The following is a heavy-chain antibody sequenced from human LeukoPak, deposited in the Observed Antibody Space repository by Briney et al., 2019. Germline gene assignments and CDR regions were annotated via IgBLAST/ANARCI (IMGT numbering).Heavy chain of an antibody. CDR3: AKDRPWGFDRDFDY. D-gene: IGHD3-9*01. Sequence: GGSLRLSCAASGFTFSSYGMIWVRQAPGKGREWVSAISGSGGSTYYADSVKGRFTISRDNSKNMLYLPMNSLRAEDTAVYYCAKDRPWGFDRDFDYWGQGTLVAVSS. V-gene: IGHV3-23*01. J-gene: IGHJ4*02. CDR2: ISGSGGST. CDR1: GFTFSSYG.